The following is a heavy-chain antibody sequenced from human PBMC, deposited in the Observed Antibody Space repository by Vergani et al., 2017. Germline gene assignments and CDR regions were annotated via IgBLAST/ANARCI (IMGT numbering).Heavy chain of an antibody. CDR1: GGSISSGGYS. Sequence: QVNLQESGPGLVKPSQTLSLTCAVSGGSISSGGYSWSWIRQPPGKGLEWIGYIYHSGSTYYNPSLKSRVTISVDRSNNQFSLKLSSVTAADTAVYYCARGLGYCSSTSCSQYYFDYWGQGTLVTVSS. CDR3: ARGLGYCSSTSCSQYYFDY. D-gene: IGHD2-2*01. V-gene: IGHV4-30-2*01. CDR2: IYHSGST. J-gene: IGHJ4*02.